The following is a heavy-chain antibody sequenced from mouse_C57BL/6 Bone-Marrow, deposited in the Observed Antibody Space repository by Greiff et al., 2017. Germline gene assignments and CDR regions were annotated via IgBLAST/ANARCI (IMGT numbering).Heavy chain of an antibody. Sequence: EVHLVESGGDLVKPGGSLKLSCAASGFTFSSYGMSWVRQTPDKRLEWVATISSGGSYTYYPDSVKGRFTISRDNAKNTLYLQMSSLKSEDTAMYYCARHPREYFDYWGQGTTLTVAS. V-gene: IGHV5-6*01. CDR2: ISSGGSYT. CDR1: GFTFSSYG. J-gene: IGHJ2*01. CDR3: ARHPREYFDY.